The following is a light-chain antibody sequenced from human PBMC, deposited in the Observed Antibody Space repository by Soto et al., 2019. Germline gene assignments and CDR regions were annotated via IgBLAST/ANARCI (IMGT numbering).Light chain of an antibody. CDR2: EIT. CDR1: IGDVGAHDY. Sequence: QSALTQPASVSGSPGQSIPISCTGTIGDVGAHDYVSWYQQHPGKAPKLIIYEITKVPLGFSYRFCGSKSGNTASLTISGLQDEDEADYYFSSYTSSSALDVFGSGTQVTVL. J-gene: IGLJ1*01. V-gene: IGLV2-14*01. CDR3: SSYTSSSALDV.